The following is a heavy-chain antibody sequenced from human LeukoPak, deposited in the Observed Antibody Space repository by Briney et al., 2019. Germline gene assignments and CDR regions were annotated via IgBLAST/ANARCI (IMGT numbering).Heavy chain of an antibody. CDR3: AKDGNSGYDFYFFDY. CDR1: GFTFTFSTSG. Sequence: PGGSLRLSCAASGFTFTFSTSGMHWVRQAPGKGLEWVAFIQYDDSEKSYADSVKGRFTISRDNSKNTLYLQMNSLRAEDTAVYYCAKDGNSGYDFYFFDYWGQGTLVTVSS. V-gene: IGHV3-30*02. D-gene: IGHD5-12*01. CDR2: IQYDDSEK. J-gene: IGHJ4*02.